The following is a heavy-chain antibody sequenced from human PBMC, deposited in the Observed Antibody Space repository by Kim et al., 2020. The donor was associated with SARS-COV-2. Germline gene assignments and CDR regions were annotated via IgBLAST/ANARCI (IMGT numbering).Heavy chain of an antibody. CDR2: ISYDGSNK. J-gene: IGHJ6*02. CDR1: GFTFSSYV. V-gene: IGHV3-30-3*01. D-gene: IGHD2-2*01. CDR3: ARVVRDTVVYYGMDV. Sequence: GGSLRLSCAASGFTFSSYVMHWVRQAPGKGLEWVAVISYDGSNKYYADSVKGRFTISRDNSKNTLYLQMNSLRAEDMAVYYCARVVRDTVVYYGMDVWGQGTTVTVSS.